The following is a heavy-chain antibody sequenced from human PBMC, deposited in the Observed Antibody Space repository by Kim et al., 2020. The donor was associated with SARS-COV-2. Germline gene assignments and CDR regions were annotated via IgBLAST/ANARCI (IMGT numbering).Heavy chain of an antibody. V-gene: IGHV3-48*01. CDR2: IGGDSSAI. J-gene: IGHJ4*02. CDR3: ARDKDWAFAY. D-gene: IGHD3-9*01. CDR1: GFSFSGYS. Sequence: GGSLRLSCAASGFSFSGYSMNWVRQAPGKGLEWIAYIGGDSSAIYYADSVRGRFTISRDNAQNSLYLQMNSLTAEDTAVYYCARDKDWAFAYWGQGTLVT.